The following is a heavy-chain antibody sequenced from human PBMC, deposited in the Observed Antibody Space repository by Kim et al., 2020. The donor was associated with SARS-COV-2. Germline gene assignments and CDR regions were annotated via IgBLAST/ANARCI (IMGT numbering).Heavy chain of an antibody. CDR3: ARDGSGSYYMSFDY. Sequence: GGSLRLSCAASGFTFSSYGMHWVRQAPGKGLEWVAVISYDGSNKYYADSVKGRFTISRDNSKNTLYLQMNSLRAEDTAVYYCARDGSGSYYMSFDYWGQGTLVTVSS. D-gene: IGHD3-10*01. CDR1: GFTFSSYG. J-gene: IGHJ4*02. V-gene: IGHV3-33*05. CDR2: ISYDGSNK.